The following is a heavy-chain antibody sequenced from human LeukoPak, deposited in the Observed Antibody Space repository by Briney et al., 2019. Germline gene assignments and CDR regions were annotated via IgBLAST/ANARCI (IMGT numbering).Heavy chain of an antibody. Sequence: PGGSLRLSCAASGFTFSTYAMNRVRQAPGKGLEWLSYFSSSGNTISYADSVKGRFTVSRDNAKNSLYLHMNSLRAEDTAVYYCARSRSGSYFDSWGHGTLVTVSS. CDR3: ARSRSGSYFDS. CDR1: GFTFSTYA. CDR2: FSSSGNTI. J-gene: IGHJ4*01. V-gene: IGHV3-48*01. D-gene: IGHD1-26*01.